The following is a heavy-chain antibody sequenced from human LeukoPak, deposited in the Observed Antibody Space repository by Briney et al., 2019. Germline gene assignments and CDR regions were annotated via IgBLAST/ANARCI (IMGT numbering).Heavy chain of an antibody. J-gene: IGHJ4*02. CDR3: AALDHGHDY. CDR2: ISSSSSYI. Sequence: GGSLRLSCAASGFTFSSYSMNWGRQPPGKGLEWVSSISSSSSYIYYADSVKDRFTISRDNAKNTLHLQMNSLRVEDTAVYYCAALDHGHDYWGQGTLVTVSS. V-gene: IGHV3-21*01. CDR1: GFTFSSYS.